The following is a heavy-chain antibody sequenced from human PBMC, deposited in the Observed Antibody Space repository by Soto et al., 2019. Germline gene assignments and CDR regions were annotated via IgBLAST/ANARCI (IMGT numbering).Heavy chain of an antibody. CDR1: GYTFTSYD. Sequence: ASVKVSCKASGYTFTSYDINWVRQATGQGLEWMGWMNPNSGNTGYAQKFQGRVTMTRNTSISTAYMELSSLRSEDTAVYYGARGLTLLIVDDAFDIWGQGTMVTVSS. V-gene: IGHV1-8*01. J-gene: IGHJ3*02. D-gene: IGHD1-26*01. CDR3: ARGLTLLIVDDAFDI. CDR2: MNPNSGNT.